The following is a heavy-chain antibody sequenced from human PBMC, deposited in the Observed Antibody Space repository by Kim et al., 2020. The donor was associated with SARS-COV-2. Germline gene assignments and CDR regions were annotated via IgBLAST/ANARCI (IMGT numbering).Heavy chain of an antibody. CDR3: ARVPYGYYRGYFDY. Sequence: AQNPQGRVTLTSDTSTSTVYMEVRGLRSDDTAVYYCARVPYGYYRGYFDYWGQGTLVTVSS. V-gene: IGHV1-18*01. J-gene: IGHJ4*02. D-gene: IGHD4-17*01.